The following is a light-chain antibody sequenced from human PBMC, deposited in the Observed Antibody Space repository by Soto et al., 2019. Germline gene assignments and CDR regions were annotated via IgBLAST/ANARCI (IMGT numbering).Light chain of an antibody. Sequence: EIVMTQSPATLSVSPGERATLSCRASQSVSSNLAWYQQKPGQAPRLLIYGASTRGTGIPARFSGSGSGTEFTLTISSLQSEDFAVYSCQQYNNWPPITFGQGTRLEIK. J-gene: IGKJ5*01. CDR2: GAS. CDR1: QSVSSN. V-gene: IGKV3-15*01. CDR3: QQYNNWPPIT.